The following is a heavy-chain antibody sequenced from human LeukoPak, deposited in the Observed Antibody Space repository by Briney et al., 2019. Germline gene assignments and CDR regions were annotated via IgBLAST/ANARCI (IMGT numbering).Heavy chain of an antibody. CDR2: ISGSGGST. CDR1: GFTFSSYA. Sequence: PGGSLRLSCAASGFTFSSYAMSWVRQAPGKGLEWVSAISGSGGSTYYADSVKGRFTISRDNSKNTLYLQMNSLRAEDTAVYYCAKVPYETIAAAGTGFDYWGQGTLVTVSS. V-gene: IGHV3-23*01. CDR3: AKVPYETIAAAGTGFDY. J-gene: IGHJ4*02. D-gene: IGHD6-13*01.